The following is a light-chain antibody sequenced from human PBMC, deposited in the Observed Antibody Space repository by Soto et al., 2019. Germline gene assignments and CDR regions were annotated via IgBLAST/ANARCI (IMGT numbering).Light chain of an antibody. Sequence: QSVLTQPPSAPGSPGQSVTISCTGTSSDVGAYNYVSWYQQHAGKAPKLVIYEVTKRPSGVPDRFSGSKSANTASLTVSGLQAEDEADYYCSSFASSNPGVFGGGTKLTVL. CDR2: EVT. CDR1: SSDVGAYNY. J-gene: IGLJ3*02. V-gene: IGLV2-8*01. CDR3: SSFASSNPGV.